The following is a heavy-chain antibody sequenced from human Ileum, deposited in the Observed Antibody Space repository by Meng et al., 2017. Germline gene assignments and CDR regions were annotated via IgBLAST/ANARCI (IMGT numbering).Heavy chain of an antibody. Sequence: ASVKVSCKAFGYTFTSYAMHWVRQAPGQRLEWMGGINAGNGNTKYSQKFQGRVTITRDTSASTAYMELSSLRSEDTAVYYCARSPQYCGGDCRTKYNWFDPWGQGTLVTVSS. CDR2: INAGNGNT. CDR3: ARSPQYCGGDCRTKYNWFDP. J-gene: IGHJ5*02. V-gene: IGHV1-3*01. CDR1: GYTFTSYA. D-gene: IGHD2-21*02.